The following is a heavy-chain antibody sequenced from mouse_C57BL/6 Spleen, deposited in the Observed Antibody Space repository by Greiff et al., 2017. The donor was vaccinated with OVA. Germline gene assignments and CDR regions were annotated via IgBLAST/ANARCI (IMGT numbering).Heavy chain of an antibody. J-gene: IGHJ4*01. CDR1: GYTFTSYW. CDR2: IDPSDSYT. CDR3: ARSGDGYYYAMDY. D-gene: IGHD2-3*01. V-gene: IGHV1-59*01. Sequence: QVHVKQSGAELVRPGTSVKLSCKASGYTFTSYWMHWVKQRPGQGLEWIGVIDPSDSYTNYNQKFKGKATLTVDTSSSTAYMQLSSLTSEDSAVYYCARSGDGYYYAMDYWGQGTSVTVSS.